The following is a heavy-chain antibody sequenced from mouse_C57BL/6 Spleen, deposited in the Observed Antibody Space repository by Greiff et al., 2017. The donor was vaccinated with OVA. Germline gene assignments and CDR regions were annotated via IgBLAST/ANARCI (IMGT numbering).Heavy chain of an antibody. CDR2: IYPGNSDT. CDR3: TRSYDYGSSPYYFDY. CDR1: GYTFTSYW. Sequence: EVQVVESGTVLARPGASVKMSCKTSGYTFTSYWMHWVKQRPGQGLEWIGAIYPGNSDTSYNQKFKGKAKLTAVTSASTAYMELSSLTNEDSAVYYCTRSYDYGSSPYYFDYWGQGTTLTVSS. D-gene: IGHD1-1*01. V-gene: IGHV1-5*01. J-gene: IGHJ2*01.